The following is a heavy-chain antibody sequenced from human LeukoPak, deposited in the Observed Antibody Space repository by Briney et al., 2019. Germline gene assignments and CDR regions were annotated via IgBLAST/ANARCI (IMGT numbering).Heavy chain of an antibody. Sequence: GGSLRPSCAASGFTVSSNYMSWVRQAPGEGLEWVSIIYSTGGGGTTYYADSVKGRFAISRDNSKNTLNLQMNSLRGEDTAVYYCATKGDSGWFFDYWGQGTLVTVSS. CDR3: ATKGDSGWFFDY. CDR2: IYSTGGGGTT. V-gene: IGHV3-53*01. D-gene: IGHD6-19*01. CDR1: GFTVSSNY. J-gene: IGHJ4*02.